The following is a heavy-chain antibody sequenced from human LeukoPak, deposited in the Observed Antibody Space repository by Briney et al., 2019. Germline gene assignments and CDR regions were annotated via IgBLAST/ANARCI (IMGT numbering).Heavy chain of an antibody. CDR3: ARRLGGIVVVVAAAFDY. CDR1: GGSFSGYY. V-gene: IGHV4-34*01. J-gene: IGHJ4*02. CDR2: INHSGGT. D-gene: IGHD2-15*01. Sequence: SETLSLTCAVYGGSFSGYYWGWIRQPPGKGLEWIGEINHSGGTNYNPSLKSRVTISVDTSKNQFSLKLPSVTAADTAVCYCARRLGGIVVVVAAAFDYWGQGTLVTVSS.